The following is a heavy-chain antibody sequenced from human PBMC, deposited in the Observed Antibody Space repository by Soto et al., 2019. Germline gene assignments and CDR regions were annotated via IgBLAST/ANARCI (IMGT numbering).Heavy chain of an antibody. CDR2: INPKSGGT. D-gene: IGHD1-26*01. CDR1: GYTFTVYY. CDR3: ARDLAKGGGSAGFDY. Sequence: GASVKVSCKASGYTFTVYYMHWVRPAPGQGLEWMGWINPKSGGTMYPQKFQGRVTMTWDTSISTAYMALTRLRSGGKAVYYCARDLAKGGGSAGFDYLGQGTLVTVSS. V-gene: IGHV1-2*02. J-gene: IGHJ4*02.